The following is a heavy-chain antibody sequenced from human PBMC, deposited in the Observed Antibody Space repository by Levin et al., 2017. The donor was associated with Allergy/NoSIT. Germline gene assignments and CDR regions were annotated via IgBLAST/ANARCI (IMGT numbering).Heavy chain of an antibody. V-gene: IGHV1-69*13. J-gene: IGHJ4*02. Sequence: SVKVSCKASGGTFSSYAISWVRQAPGQGLEWMGGIIPIFGTANYAQKFQGRVTITADESTSTAYMELSSLRSEDTAVYYCASSARSMDCSGGSCPFDYWGQGTLVTVSS. D-gene: IGHD2-15*01. CDR1: GGTFSSYA. CDR3: ASSARSMDCSGGSCPFDY. CDR2: IIPIFGTA.